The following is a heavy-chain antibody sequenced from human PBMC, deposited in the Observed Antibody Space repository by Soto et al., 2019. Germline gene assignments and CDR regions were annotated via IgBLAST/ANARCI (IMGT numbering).Heavy chain of an antibody. CDR3: AKRESSGGVGGPFYFVS. V-gene: IGHV3-23*01. CDR2: VSFSGNSP. CDR1: GFKFSEYA. J-gene: IGHJ4*02. D-gene: IGHD2-15*01. Sequence: EVQLLESGGGLVQPGGALRLSCVASGFKFSEYALTWVRQVSGKGLEWVSTVSFSGNSPYYADAMKGRFIISKHNSKKTLYLQMHSLRADDPAIYYCAKRESSGGVGGPFYFVSGGQGTQVTVSS.